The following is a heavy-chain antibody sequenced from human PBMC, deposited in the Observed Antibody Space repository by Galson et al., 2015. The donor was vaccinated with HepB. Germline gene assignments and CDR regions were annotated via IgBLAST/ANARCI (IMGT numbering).Heavy chain of an antibody. Sequence: SLRLSCAASGFTFSRYGMHWVRQAPGKGLDWVAAIQFDGSKEYYAHSVKGRFTISRDDSKNTVSLQMNSLGAEDSAVYYCGRAFSYGSLDFGNWGQGTLVTVFS. D-gene: IGHD6-6*01. CDR1: GFTFSRYG. CDR3: GRAFSYGSLDFGN. V-gene: IGHV3-33*01. CDR2: IQFDGSKE. J-gene: IGHJ4*02.